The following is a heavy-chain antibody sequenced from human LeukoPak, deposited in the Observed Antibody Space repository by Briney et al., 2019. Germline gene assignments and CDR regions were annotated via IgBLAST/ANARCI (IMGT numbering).Heavy chain of an antibody. Sequence: ASVKVSCKASGYTFTSYDINWVRQATRPGREWMGWMNPNSGNTGYAQKFQGRDTMTRNSSISPAYIGLSSLGSEDTAVYYCARERGGGYSYGYWGQGTLVTVSS. J-gene: IGHJ4*02. D-gene: IGHD5-18*01. CDR2: MNPNSGNT. CDR3: ARERGGGYSYGY. CDR1: GYTFTSYD. V-gene: IGHV1-8*01.